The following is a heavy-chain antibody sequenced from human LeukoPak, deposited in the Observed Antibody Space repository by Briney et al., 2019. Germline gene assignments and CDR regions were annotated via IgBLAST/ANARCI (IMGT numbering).Heavy chain of an antibody. CDR3: ARLRNWNDFDY. CDR2: IYYSGST. Sequence: SETLSLTCTVSGGSISSSSYYWGWIRQPPGKGLEWIGSIYYSGSTYYNPSLKSRVTISVDTSKNQFSLKLSSVTAADTAVYYCARLRNWNDFDYWGQGTLVTVSS. J-gene: IGHJ4*02. D-gene: IGHD1-1*01. CDR1: GGSISSSSYY. V-gene: IGHV4-39*01.